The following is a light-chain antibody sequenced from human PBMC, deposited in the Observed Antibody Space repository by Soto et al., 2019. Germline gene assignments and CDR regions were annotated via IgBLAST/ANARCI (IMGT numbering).Light chain of an antibody. CDR3: QSYDSSLSGSVV. CDR1: SSNIGAGYD. Sequence: QVVVTQPPSVSGAPGQRVTISCTGSSSNIGAGYDVHWYQQLPGTAPKLLIYGNSNRPSGVPDRFSGSKSGTSASLAITGLQAEDEADYYCQSYDSSLSGSVVFGGGTQLTVL. V-gene: IGLV1-40*01. CDR2: GNS. J-gene: IGLJ2*01.